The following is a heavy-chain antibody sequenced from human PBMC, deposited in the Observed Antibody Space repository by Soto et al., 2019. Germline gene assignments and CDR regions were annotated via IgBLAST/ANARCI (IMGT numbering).Heavy chain of an antibody. V-gene: IGHV4-30-4*01. CDR1: GGSISSGDYY. CDR3: ARRRGYSGYDYYYYGMDV. D-gene: IGHD5-12*01. J-gene: IGHJ6*02. Sequence: NPSETLSLTCTVSGGSISSGDYYWSWIRQPPGKGLEWIGYIYYSGSTYYNPSLKSRVTISVDTSKNQFSLKLSSVTAADTAVYYCARRRGYSGYDYYYYGMDVWGQGTTVTVSS. CDR2: IYYSGST.